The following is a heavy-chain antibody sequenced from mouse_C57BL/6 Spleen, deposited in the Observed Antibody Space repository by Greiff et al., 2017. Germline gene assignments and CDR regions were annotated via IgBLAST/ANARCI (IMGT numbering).Heavy chain of an antibody. CDR2: INPSSGYT. V-gene: IGHV1-4*01. Sequence: VQLQQSGAELARPGASVKMSCKASGYTFTSYTMHWVKQRPGQGLEWIGYINPSSGYTKYNQKFKDKATLTADKSSSTAYMQLSRLTSEDSAVYYCARDDAPVTCAYWGQGTLVTVSA. CDR1: GYTFTSYT. J-gene: IGHJ3*01. D-gene: IGHD2-2*01. CDR3: ARDDAPVTCAY.